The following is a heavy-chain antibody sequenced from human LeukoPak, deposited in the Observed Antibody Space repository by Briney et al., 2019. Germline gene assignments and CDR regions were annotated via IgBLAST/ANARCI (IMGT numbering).Heavy chain of an antibody. D-gene: IGHD3-10*01. CDR3: AKGSRITMIRGATSFQGFFDL. V-gene: IGHV4-30-2*01. J-gene: IGHJ2*01. CDR2: IYHSGST. CDR1: GGSISSGGYS. Sequence: SQTLSLTCTVPGGSISSGGYSWSWIRQPPGKGLEWIGYIYHSGSTYYNPSLKSRVTISVDTSKNQFSLKLSSVTAADTAVYYCAKGSRITMIRGATSFQGFFDLWGRGTLVTVSS.